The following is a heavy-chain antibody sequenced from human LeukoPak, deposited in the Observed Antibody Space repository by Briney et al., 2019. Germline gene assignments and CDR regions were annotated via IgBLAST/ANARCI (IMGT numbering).Heavy chain of an antibody. V-gene: IGHV1-2*02. D-gene: IGHD3-22*01. CDR2: INPNSGGT. CDR1: GYTFTGYY. J-gene: IGHJ4*02. CDR3: AGGNYYDSTAPAY. Sequence: GDSVKVSCKASGYTFTGYYMHWVRQAPGQGLEWMGWINPNSGGTDYAQKFQGRVTMTRDTSISTAYMELSRLRSDDTAVYYCAGGNYYDSTAPAYWGQGTLVTVSS.